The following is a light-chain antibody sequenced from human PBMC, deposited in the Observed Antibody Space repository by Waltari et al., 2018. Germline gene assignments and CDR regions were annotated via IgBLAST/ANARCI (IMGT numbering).Light chain of an antibody. CDR2: AGS. J-gene: IGKJ1*01. CDR3: QNHERLPAT. CDR1: QSISKY. Sequence: VLTQSPGTLSLSPGERATLSCRASQSISKYLVWYQQRSGHAPRLLIYAGSTRAAGIPDRFSGSGYGTDFTHTSSRLEPEDFAMYYCQNHERLPATFGQGTKVEFK. V-gene: IGKV3-20*01.